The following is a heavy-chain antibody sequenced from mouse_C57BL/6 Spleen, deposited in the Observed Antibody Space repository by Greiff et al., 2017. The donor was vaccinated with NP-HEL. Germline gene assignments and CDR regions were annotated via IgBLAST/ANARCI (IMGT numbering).Heavy chain of an antibody. CDR1: GYTFTSYW. J-gene: IGHJ2*01. Sequence: QVQLQQPGAELVKPGASVKLSCKASGYTFTSYWMQWVKQRPGQGLEWIGEIDPSDSYTNYNQKFKGKATLTVDTSSSTAYMQLSSLTSEDSAVYYCARFWVLRYQSHFDYWGQGTTLTVSS. D-gene: IGHD1-1*01. V-gene: IGHV1-50*01. CDR3: ARFWVLRYQSHFDY. CDR2: IDPSDSYT.